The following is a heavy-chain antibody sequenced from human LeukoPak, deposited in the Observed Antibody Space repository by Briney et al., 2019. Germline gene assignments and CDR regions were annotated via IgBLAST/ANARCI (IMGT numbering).Heavy chain of an antibody. J-gene: IGHJ3*02. V-gene: IGHV1-69*06. CDR2: IIPIFGTV. D-gene: IGHD3-3*01. CDR1: GYTSTGYF. Sequence: SVKVSGKASGYTSTGYFMHWVRQAPGQGLEWMGGIIPIFGTVNYAQKFQGRVTITADKSTRPAHMELSSLRSEDTAVYYGARDLVRDYDFCSGYYDDAFDIWGQGTMVTVSS. CDR3: ARDLVRDYDFCSGYYDDAFDI.